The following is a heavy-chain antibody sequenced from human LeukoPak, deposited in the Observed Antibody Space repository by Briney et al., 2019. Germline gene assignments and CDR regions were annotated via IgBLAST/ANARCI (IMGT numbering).Heavy chain of an antibody. CDR2: IKHDGSEK. CDR3: ARQPIYEAYFDF. D-gene: IGHD3-16*01. Sequence: AGGSLRLSCVASGFPFDRYWMSWVRQAPGKGLEWVANIKHDGSEKNFVDSVKGRFTISRDNAENSLFLQMNSLRADDTAVYFCARQPIYEAYFDFWGQGTLATVSS. V-gene: IGHV3-7*01. J-gene: IGHJ4*02. CDR1: GFPFDRYW.